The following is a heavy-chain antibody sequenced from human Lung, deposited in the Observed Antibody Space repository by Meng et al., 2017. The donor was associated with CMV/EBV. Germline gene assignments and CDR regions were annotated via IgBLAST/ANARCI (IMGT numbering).Heavy chain of an antibody. V-gene: IGHV1-8*01. D-gene: IGHD2-2*01. CDR3: ARGLGKGCSSIDCSVGKSDWFDP. Sequence: SVXVSXXAFGYRFSTYDINWVRQAPGQGLEWVGWMNPHTGETGYPQKFQGRVTITRDTSINTAYMELRSLRSDDTGVYYCARGLGKGCSSIDCSVGKSDWFDPWGQGTLVTVSS. J-gene: IGHJ5*02. CDR1: GYRFSTYD. CDR2: MNPHTGET.